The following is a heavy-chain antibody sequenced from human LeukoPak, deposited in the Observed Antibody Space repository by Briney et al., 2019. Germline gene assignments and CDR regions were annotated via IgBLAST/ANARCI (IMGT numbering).Heavy chain of an antibody. CDR1: GFTFSSYG. D-gene: IGHD2-2*02. Sequence: PGGSLRLSCAASGFTFSSYGMSWVRQAPGKGLEWVSGINWNGGSTGYADSVKGRFTISRDNAKNSLYLQMNSLRAEDTALYYCARDGGGCSSTSCYRTYYYYYYMDVWGKGTTVTVSS. CDR3: ARDGGGCSSTSCYRTYYYYYYMDV. V-gene: IGHV3-20*04. CDR2: INWNGGST. J-gene: IGHJ6*03.